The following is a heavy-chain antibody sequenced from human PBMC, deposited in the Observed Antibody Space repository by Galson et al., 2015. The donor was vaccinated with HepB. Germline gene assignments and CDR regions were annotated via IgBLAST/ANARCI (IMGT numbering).Heavy chain of an antibody. J-gene: IGHJ5*01. D-gene: IGHD2-15*01. CDR1: GYILTEVS. Sequence: SVKVSCKVSGYILTEVSIHWVRQAPGKGLEWMGGFDPEEAEITYAQKFQGRVSMTEDTSTDTAYVELSSLRSGDTAVYYCTTGSGYCSGDNCFGSWGQGTLVTVSS. V-gene: IGHV1-24*01. CDR2: FDPEEAEI. CDR3: TTGSGYCSGDNCFGS.